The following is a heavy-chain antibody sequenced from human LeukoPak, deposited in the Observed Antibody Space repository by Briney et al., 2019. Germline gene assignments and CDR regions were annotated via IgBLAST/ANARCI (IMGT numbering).Heavy chain of an antibody. V-gene: IGHV3-23*01. J-gene: IGHJ4*02. D-gene: IGHD1-14*01. CDR2: ISGSGGNT. CDR3: AELHNLNSDY. CDR1: GFTFSDYA. Sequence: HPGGSLRLSCAASGFTFSDYAMNWVRQAPGKGLEWVSTISGSGGNTYYAGSVKGRFTISRDNSKNTLYLQMNSLRAEDTAVYYCAELHNLNSDYWGQGTLVTVSS.